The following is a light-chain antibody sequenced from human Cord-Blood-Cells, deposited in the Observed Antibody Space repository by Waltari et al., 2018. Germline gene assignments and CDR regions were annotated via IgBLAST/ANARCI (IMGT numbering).Light chain of an antibody. Sequence: QSALTQSASVSGSPGQSITISCTGTSSDVGGYNYVSWYQQHPGKAPKLMIYDVSKRPSGVSNRFSGSKSGNTACLTISGLQAEDETDYYCSSYTSSSTFVFGGGTKLTVL. V-gene: IGLV2-14*01. CDR2: DVS. J-gene: IGLJ2*01. CDR1: SSDVGGYNY. CDR3: SSYTSSSTFV.